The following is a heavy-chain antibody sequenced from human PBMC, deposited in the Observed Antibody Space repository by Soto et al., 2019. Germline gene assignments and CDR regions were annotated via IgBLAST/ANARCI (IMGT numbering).Heavy chain of an antibody. CDR2: ISGSGDST. V-gene: IGHV3-23*01. Sequence: PGGSLRLSCAASGFTFSTYAMSWVRQAPGKGLEWVSAISGSGDSTYYADSVKGRFTISRDNSKNTLFLQLNSLRADDTAVYYCATRRDASYYYYGMDVWGQGTTVTVYS. CDR1: GFTFSTYA. D-gene: IGHD2-2*01. J-gene: IGHJ6*02. CDR3: ATRRDASYYYYGMDV.